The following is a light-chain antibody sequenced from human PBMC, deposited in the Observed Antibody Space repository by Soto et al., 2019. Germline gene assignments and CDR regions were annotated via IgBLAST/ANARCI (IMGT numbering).Light chain of an antibody. Sequence: DIQMTHSPSSLSVSVGDRVTITCRASQSISSYLNWYQQKPGKAPKLLIYAASSLQSGVPSRFSGSGSGTDFTLTISSLQPEDCATYYCQQSYSTPVTFGQGTRLEI. CDR1: QSISSY. J-gene: IGKJ5*01. CDR2: AAS. V-gene: IGKV1-39*01. CDR3: QQSYSTPVT.